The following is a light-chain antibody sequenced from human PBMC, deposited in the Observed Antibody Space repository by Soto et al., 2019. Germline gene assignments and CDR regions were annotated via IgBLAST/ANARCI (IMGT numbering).Light chain of an antibody. CDR1: QSVLYSYNNKNL. J-gene: IGKJ2*01. CDR2: WAS. CDR3: QQYYCPPRYT. V-gene: IGKV4-1*01. Sequence: DIVMTQYPEYLAVSLGERATINCKSSQSVLYSYNNKNLVAWYQQKPGQPPKLLIYWASTRESGVPDRFSGSGSGRDFSLTISSLQAEDVSVYYCQQYYCPPRYTFGQGTRLGIK.